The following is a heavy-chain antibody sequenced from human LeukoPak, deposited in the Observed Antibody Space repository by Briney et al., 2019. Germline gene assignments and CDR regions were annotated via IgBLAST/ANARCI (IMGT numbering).Heavy chain of an antibody. CDR1: GGSISSGSYY. CDR3: ARDLSAPLKYYYDSSGSYYFDY. D-gene: IGHD3-22*01. CDR2: IYTSGST. V-gene: IGHV4-61*02. J-gene: IGHJ4*02. Sequence: SETLSLTCTVSGGSISSGSYYGSWIRQPAGKGLEWIGRIYTSGSTNYNPSLKSRVTISVDTSKNQFSLKLSSVTAADTAVYYCARDLSAPLKYYYDSSGSYYFDYWGQGTLVTVSS.